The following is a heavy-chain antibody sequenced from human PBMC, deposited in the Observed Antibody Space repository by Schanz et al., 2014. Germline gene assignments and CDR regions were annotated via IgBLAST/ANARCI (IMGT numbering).Heavy chain of an antibody. J-gene: IGHJ6*03. Sequence: EVQVVESGGGLVQPGGSLRLSCTASGFTFDDYAMHWVRHAPGKGLEWVSNISWNGAAIGYAGSVRGRFTISRDSAKNTLYLQMNSLRPEDTALYYCAREARSGSKVMDVWGKGTTVTVSS. V-gene: IGHV3-9*01. CDR2: ISWNGAAI. D-gene: IGHD3-10*01. CDR3: AREARSGSKVMDV. CDR1: GFTFDDYA.